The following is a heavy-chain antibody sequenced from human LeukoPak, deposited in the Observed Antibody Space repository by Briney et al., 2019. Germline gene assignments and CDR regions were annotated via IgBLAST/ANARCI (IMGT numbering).Heavy chain of an antibody. CDR2: INHRGST. J-gene: IGHJ6*03. CDR3: ARRVGRWFGERAYYYNYMDV. Sequence: SETLSLTCTVSGGSISNYYWSWIRQPPGKGLEWSGEINHRGSTKYNTSLRSGGTISVDPSNNQFSLKLSSVTAADTAVYYCARRVGRWFGERAYYYNYMDVWGKGTTVTISS. D-gene: IGHD3-10*01. CDR1: GGSISNYY. V-gene: IGHV4-34*01.